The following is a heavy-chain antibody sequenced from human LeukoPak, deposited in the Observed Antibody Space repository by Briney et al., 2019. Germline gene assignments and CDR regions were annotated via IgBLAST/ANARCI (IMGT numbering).Heavy chain of an antibody. CDR2: ISAYNGNT. D-gene: IGHD6-19*01. V-gene: IGHV1-18*01. CDR1: GYTFTSYG. Sequence: GASVKVSCKASGYTFTSYGISWVRQAPGQGLEWMGWISAYNGNTNYAQKLQGRVTMTTDTSTSTAYMELRSLRSDDTAVYYCARGYSSGWDTLWDGGYFDYWGQGTLVTVSS. J-gene: IGHJ4*02. CDR3: ARGYSSGWDTLWDGGYFDY.